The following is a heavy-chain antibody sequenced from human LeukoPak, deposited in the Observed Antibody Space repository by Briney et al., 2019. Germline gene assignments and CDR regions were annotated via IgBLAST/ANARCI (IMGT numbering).Heavy chain of an antibody. D-gene: IGHD3-3*01. CDR2: IYYSGST. CDR1: GGSISSYY. V-gene: IGHV4-59*01. Sequence: PSETLSLTCTVSGGSISSYYWSWIRQPPGKGLEWIGYIYYSGSTNYNPSLKSRATISVDTSKNQFSLKLSSVTAADTAVYYCARGTYYDFWSGYYRGNWFDPWGQGTLVTVSS. J-gene: IGHJ5*02. CDR3: ARGTYYDFWSGYYRGNWFDP.